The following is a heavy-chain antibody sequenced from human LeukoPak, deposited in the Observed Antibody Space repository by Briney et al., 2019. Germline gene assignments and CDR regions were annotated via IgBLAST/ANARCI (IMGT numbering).Heavy chain of an antibody. Sequence: GGSLRLSCAASGFTFSSYGMSWVRQAPGKGLEWVSAISGSGGSTYYADSVKGRFTISRDNSTNTLYLQMNSLRAEDTAVYYCARAPLLRALYYYYYMDVWGKGTTVTISS. CDR1: GFTFSSYG. J-gene: IGHJ6*03. CDR3: ARAPLLRALYYYYYMDV. D-gene: IGHD1-26*01. CDR2: ISGSGGST. V-gene: IGHV3-23*01.